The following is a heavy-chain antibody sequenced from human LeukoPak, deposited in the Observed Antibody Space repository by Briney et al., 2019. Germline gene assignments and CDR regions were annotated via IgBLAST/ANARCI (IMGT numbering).Heavy chain of an antibody. CDR2: IIHSGRT. V-gene: IGHV4-34*12. CDR3: ARGVVLMHYATFDS. J-gene: IGHJ4*02. Sequence: ESLRLSCLGSGFTFEEYGFSWVRQAPGKGLEWIAEIIHSGRTNYNPSLESRVTISVDTPKKQFSLKLNSVTAADTAVYYCARGVVLMHYATFDSWGQGTLVTVSS. CDR1: GFTFEEYG. D-gene: IGHD2-8*01.